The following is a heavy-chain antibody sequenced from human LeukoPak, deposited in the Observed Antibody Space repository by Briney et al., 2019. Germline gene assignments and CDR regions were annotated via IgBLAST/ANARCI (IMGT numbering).Heavy chain of an antibody. CDR2: IYTSGST. J-gene: IGHJ6*03. Sequence: SQTLSLTCTVSGGSISSGSYYWSWIRQPAGKGLEWIGRIYTSGSTNYNPSLKSRVTISVDTSKNQFSLKLTSVTAADTAVYYCARASIAARQVNLYMDVWGKGTTVTVSS. V-gene: IGHV4-61*02. D-gene: IGHD6-6*01. CDR1: GGSISSGSYY. CDR3: ARASIAARQVNLYMDV.